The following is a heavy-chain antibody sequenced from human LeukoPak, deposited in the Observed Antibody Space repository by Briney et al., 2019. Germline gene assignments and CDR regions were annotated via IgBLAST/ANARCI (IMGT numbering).Heavy chain of an antibody. Sequence: GGSLRLSCAASGFTFTNYVMSWVRQAPGKGLEWVSSISYSGGSTYYADSVKGRFTISRDNSKSTLYLQINSLRAEDTAIYYCAKDSQATPGRWFDPWGQGTLVTVSS. J-gene: IGHJ5*02. CDR2: ISYSGGST. V-gene: IGHV3-23*01. CDR3: AKDSQATPGRWFDP. D-gene: IGHD4-23*01. CDR1: GFTFTNYV.